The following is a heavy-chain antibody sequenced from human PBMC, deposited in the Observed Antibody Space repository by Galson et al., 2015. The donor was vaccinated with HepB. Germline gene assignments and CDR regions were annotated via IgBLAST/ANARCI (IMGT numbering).Heavy chain of an antibody. V-gene: IGHV3-23*01. CDR2: ISGSGGST. CDR3: AKESNAPRAVVDYFDY. Sequence: SLRLSCAASGFTFSSYAMSWVRQAPGKGLEWVSAISGSGGSTYYADSVKGRFTISRDNSKNTLYLQMNSLRAEDTAVYYCAKESNAPRAVVDYFDYWGQGTLVTVSS. CDR1: GFTFSSYA. J-gene: IGHJ4*02.